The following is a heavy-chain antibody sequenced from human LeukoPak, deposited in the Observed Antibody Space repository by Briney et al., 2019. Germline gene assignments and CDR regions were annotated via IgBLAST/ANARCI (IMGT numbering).Heavy chain of an antibody. CDR1: GFSFGNYA. J-gene: IGHJ5*02. D-gene: IGHD2-21*01. CDR2: ISGTGGAT. Sequence: GGSLRLSCVASGFSFGNYAMSWVRQAPGKGLQWVSQISGTGGATWYAGFARDRFTISRDNSKKTLYLQMSGLRVEDTAMYYCVKDPRDTYGTNWFDPWGQGTLVIVSS. V-gene: IGHV3-23*01. CDR3: VKDPRDTYGTNWFDP.